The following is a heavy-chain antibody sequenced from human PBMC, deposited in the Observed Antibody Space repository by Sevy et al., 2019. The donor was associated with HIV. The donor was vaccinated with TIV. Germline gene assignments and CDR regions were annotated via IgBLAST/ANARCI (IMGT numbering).Heavy chain of an antibody. CDR3: AKDRRSSGWYQYFDY. CDR1: GFTFSSYG. CDR2: IRYDGSNK. Sequence: GESLKISCAASGFTFSSYGMHWVRQAPGKGLEWVAFIRYDGSNKYYADSMKGRFTISRDNSKNTLYLQMNSLRAEDTAVYYCAKDRRSSGWYQYFDYWGQGTLVTVSS. D-gene: IGHD6-19*01. J-gene: IGHJ4*02. V-gene: IGHV3-30*02.